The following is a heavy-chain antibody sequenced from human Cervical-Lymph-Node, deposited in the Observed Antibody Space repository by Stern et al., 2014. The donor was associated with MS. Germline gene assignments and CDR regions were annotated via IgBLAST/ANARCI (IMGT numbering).Heavy chain of an antibody. Sequence: QVQLVQSGAEVKKPGASVKISCKAPGYKFTNYYIHWMRQVPGQGPEWMGMINPSGDSTTYAQKFQGRVTMTRDTSTSTVYMELSRLRSEDAAVYYCASGRLGYWGQGTQVTVSS. CDR1: GYKFTNYY. CDR2: INPSGDST. J-gene: IGHJ4*02. CDR3: ASGRLGY. V-gene: IGHV1-46*01.